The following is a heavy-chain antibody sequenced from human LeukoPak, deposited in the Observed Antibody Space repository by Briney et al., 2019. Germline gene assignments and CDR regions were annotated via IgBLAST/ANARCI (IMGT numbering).Heavy chain of an antibody. D-gene: IGHD6-13*01. V-gene: IGHV3-21*01. CDR2: ISSSSSYI. CDR3: ARDYSSSWYRRNWFDP. Sequence: GGSLRLSCAASGFTFSSYSMNWVRQAPGKGLEWVSSISSSSSYIYYADSVKGRFTISRDNAKNSLYLQMNSLRAEDTAVYYCARDYSSSWYRRNWFDPWGQGTQVTVSS. CDR1: GFTFSSYS. J-gene: IGHJ5*02.